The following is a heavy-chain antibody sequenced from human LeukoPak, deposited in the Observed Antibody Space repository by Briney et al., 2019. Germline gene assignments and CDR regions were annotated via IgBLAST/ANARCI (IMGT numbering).Heavy chain of an antibody. D-gene: IGHD3-3*01. Sequence: PGGSLRLSCAASGFTFSTYAMSWVRQAPGKGLEWVSSISGSGSSIYYADSVKGRFTISRDNAKNSLYLQMNSLRAEDTAVYYCATSTIFGVVTYYYGMDVWGQGTTVTVSS. V-gene: IGHV3-21*01. CDR2: ISGSGSSI. CDR1: GFTFSTYA. CDR3: ATSTIFGVVTYYYGMDV. J-gene: IGHJ6*02.